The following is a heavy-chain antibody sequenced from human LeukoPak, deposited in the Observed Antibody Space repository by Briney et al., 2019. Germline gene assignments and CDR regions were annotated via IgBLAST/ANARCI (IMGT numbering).Heavy chain of an antibody. J-gene: IGHJ3*02. V-gene: IGHV3-9*01. D-gene: IGHD3-9*01. CDR2: ISWNSGSI. Sequence: PGGSLRLSCAASGLTFDDYAMHWVRQAPGKGLEWVSGISWNSGSIGYADSVKGRFTISRDNAKNSLYLQMNSLRAEDTALYYCAKDRAYDILTGYPDAFDIWGQGTMVTVSS. CDR1: GLTFDDYA. CDR3: AKDRAYDILTGYPDAFDI.